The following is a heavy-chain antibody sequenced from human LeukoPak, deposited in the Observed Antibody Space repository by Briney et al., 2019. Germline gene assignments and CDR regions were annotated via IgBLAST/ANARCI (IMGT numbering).Heavy chain of an antibody. D-gene: IGHD6-13*01. Sequence: PGGSLRLSCAASGFTVNYNYMSWVRQAPGKGLEWVSIIYTDGPTSYADSVRGRFTISRDNSKNILYLQMDSLRVEDTAVYYCARGAGVAAAGRGALNHWGQGTLVTVSS. CDR1: GFTVNYNY. J-gene: IGHJ5*02. CDR2: IYTDGPT. V-gene: IGHV3-53*01. CDR3: ARGAGVAAAGRGALNH.